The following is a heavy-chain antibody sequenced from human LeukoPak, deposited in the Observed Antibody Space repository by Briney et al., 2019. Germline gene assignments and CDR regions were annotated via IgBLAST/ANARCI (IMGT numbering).Heavy chain of an antibody. J-gene: IGHJ4*02. CDR1: GFTFSSSW. D-gene: IGHD4-17*01. CDR3: ATNTRAYAVLLAY. V-gene: IGHV3-7*01. CDR2: INQDGGQK. Sequence: GGSLRLSCAASGFTFSSSWMIWARQAPGKGLEWVANINQDGGQKYYLDSVKGRFTISRDNADNSLYLQMDGLRVEDTAVYYCATNTRAYAVLLAYWGQGTLVTVSS.